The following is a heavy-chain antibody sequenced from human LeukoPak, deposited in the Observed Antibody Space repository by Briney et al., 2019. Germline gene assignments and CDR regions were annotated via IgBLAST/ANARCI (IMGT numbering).Heavy chain of an antibody. J-gene: IGHJ6*03. D-gene: IGHD3-3*01. CDR1: GFIVSSTY. CDR3: ARALSGYYTYYYMDV. CDR2: IYSGGSS. V-gene: IGHV3-53*05. Sequence: GGSLRLSCAASGFIVSSTYMSWVRQAPGKGPEWVSVIYSGGSSYYADSVKGRFTISRDNSKTTLYLQMNSLRAEDTAVYYCARALSGYYTYYYMDVWGKGTTVTVSS.